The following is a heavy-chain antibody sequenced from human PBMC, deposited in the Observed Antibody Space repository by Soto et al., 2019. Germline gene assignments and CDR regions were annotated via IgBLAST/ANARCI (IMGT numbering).Heavy chain of an antibody. Sequence: PGGSLRLSCAASGFTFSSYAMSWVRQAPGKGLEWVSAISGSGGSTYYADSVKGRFTISRDNSKNTLYLQMNSLRAEDTAVYYCAKVTYYDYVWGSYRGPGSHYYFDYWGQGTLVTVSS. J-gene: IGHJ4*02. D-gene: IGHD3-16*01. CDR2: ISGSGGST. V-gene: IGHV3-23*01. CDR3: AKVTYYDYVWGSYRGPGSHYYFDY. CDR1: GFTFSSYA.